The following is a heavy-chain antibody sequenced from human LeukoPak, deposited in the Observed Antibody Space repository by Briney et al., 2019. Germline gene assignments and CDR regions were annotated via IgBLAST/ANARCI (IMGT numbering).Heavy chain of an antibody. CDR3: ARDFGTSHPGGY. CDR2: ISYDGSNK. J-gene: IGHJ4*02. D-gene: IGHD2-2*01. Sequence: GGSLRLSCAASGFTFSSYAMHWVRQAPGKGLEWVAVISYDGSNKYYADSVKGRFTISRDNSKNTLYLQMNSLRAEDTAVYYCARDFGTSHPGGYWGQGTLVTVSS. CDR1: GFTFSSYA. V-gene: IGHV3-30*04.